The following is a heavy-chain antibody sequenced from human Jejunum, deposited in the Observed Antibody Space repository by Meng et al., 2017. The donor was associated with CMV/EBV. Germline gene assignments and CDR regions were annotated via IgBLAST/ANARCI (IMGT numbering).Heavy chain of an antibody. CDR2: IHDSGST. V-gene: IGHV4-34*01. CDR3: ARRVVPTAMGR. D-gene: IGHD2-2*01. J-gene: IGHJ4*02. CDR1: GGAFSGYY. Sequence: LTCAVNGGAFSGYYWNWIRQPPGKGLEWIGEIHDSGSTSYNPSLKSRATISLDTSKNHFSLMLDSVTAADTAVYFCARRVVPTAMGRWGQGTLVTVSS.